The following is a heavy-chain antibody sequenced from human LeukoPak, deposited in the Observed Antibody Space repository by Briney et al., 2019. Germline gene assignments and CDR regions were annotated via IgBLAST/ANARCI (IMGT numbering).Heavy chain of an antibody. J-gene: IGHJ3*01. D-gene: IGHD2-21*01. CDR1: VLTFSNVC. CDR2: INTAGST. V-gene: IGHV3-74*01. Sequence: PGGSLRLSCEVSVLTFSNVCMHWVRQATGQGLVWVSRINTAGSTVYADHVEGRFTISRDNAKNMVYLQMNSLRAEDTAVYYCASFRDTDKWGRGTMVTVSS. CDR3: ASFRDTDK.